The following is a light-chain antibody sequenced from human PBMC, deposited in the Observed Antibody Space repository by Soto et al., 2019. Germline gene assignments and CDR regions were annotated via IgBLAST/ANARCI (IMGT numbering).Light chain of an antibody. CDR3: QKYNSAPWT. CDR2: AAS. Sequence: DIQMTQSPSSLSASVADRVTITCRASQGISNYLAWYQQKPGKVPKLLIYAASTLQSGVPSRFSGSGSGTDFTLTISSLQPEDVETYYCQKYNSAPWTLAQGTNVDIK. J-gene: IGKJ1*01. V-gene: IGKV1-27*01. CDR1: QGISNY.